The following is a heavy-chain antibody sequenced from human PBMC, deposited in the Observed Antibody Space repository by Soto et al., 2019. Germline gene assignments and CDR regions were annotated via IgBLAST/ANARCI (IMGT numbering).Heavy chain of an antibody. J-gene: IGHJ5*02. CDR1: GGSISSGDYY. CDR3: ARDLYYYDSSGPFDP. Sequence: NPSETLSLTCTVYGGSISSGDYYWSWIRQPPGKGLEWIGYIYYSGSTYYNPSLKSRVTISVDTSKNQFSLKLSSVTAADTAVYYCARDLYYYDSSGPFDPWGQGTLVTVS. D-gene: IGHD3-22*01. CDR2: IYYSGST. V-gene: IGHV4-30-4*01.